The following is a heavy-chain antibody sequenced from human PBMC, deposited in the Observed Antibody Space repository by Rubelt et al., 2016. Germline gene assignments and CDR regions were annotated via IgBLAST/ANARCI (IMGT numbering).Heavy chain of an antibody. Sequence: QVQLVQSGAEVKKPGASVKVSCKASGYTFTSYYMHWVRQAPGQGLEWMGIINPSGGSTSYAQKLQGRVTRTRDTSTSTVYMELSRLRSEDTAVYYCARDVIVVVPAAPDAFDIWGQGTMVTVSS. CDR3: ARDVIVVVPAAPDAFDI. V-gene: IGHV1-46*04. CDR2: INPSGGST. CDR1: GYTFTSYY. J-gene: IGHJ3*02. D-gene: IGHD2-2*01.